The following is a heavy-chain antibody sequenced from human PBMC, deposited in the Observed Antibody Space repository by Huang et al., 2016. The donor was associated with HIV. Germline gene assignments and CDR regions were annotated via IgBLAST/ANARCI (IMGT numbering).Heavy chain of an antibody. V-gene: IGHV3-30*02. CDR3: ARGYGTDY. D-gene: IGHD5-18*01. CDR1: GFTFSTYG. CDR2: IRSDGSNE. Sequence: QVQLVESGGGVVQPGGSLRLTCAACGFTFSTYGMHWVRQAPGKGLEWVAFIRSDGSNEYYADSLKGRFTISRDNSKKTLYLQMNRLRVEDTAVYYCARGYGTDYWGQGILVTVSS. J-gene: IGHJ4*02.